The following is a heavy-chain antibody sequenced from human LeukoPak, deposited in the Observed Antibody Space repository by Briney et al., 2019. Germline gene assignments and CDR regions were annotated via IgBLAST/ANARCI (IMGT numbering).Heavy chain of an antibody. J-gene: IGHJ3*02. CDR2: SNAGNGNT. V-gene: IGHV1-3*02. Sequence: ASVKVSCKASGYTFTSYAMHWVRQAPGQRLEWMGWSNAGNGNTKYSQEFQGRVTITRDTSASTAYMELSSLRSEDTAVYYCARGTSTTGYSSSWSPFDIWGQGTMVTVSS. D-gene: IGHD6-13*01. CDR3: ARGTSTTGYSSSWSPFDI. CDR1: GYTFTSYA.